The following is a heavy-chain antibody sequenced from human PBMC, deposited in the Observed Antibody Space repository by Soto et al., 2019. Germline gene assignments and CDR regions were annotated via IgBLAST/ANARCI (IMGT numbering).Heavy chain of an antibody. CDR2: ISWNSGNI. V-gene: IGHV3-9*01. D-gene: IGHD3-16*01. J-gene: IGHJ4*02. CDR3: AKDHMAWAGLCDS. CDR1: GFTFDNYA. Sequence: EVQLMESGGGLVQPGRSLRLSCAASGFTFDNYAMHWVRQVPGKGLEWVSGISWNSGNIGYADSVKGRFTISRDNAQNSLYLQMNSLRSEDTAFYYCAKDHMAWAGLCDSWGQGTLVTVSS.